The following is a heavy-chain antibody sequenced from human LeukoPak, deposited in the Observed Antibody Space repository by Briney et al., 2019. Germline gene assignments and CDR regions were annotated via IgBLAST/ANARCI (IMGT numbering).Heavy chain of an antibody. CDR2: IYTSGST. Sequence: PSETLSLTCTVSGGSISSGSYYWSWFRQPPEKGLEWIGRIYTSGSTYYNPSLKSRVTISADTSKNQFSLKLSSVTAADTAVYYCARHHRFGELPQGIDPWGQGTLVTVSS. CDR1: GGSISSGSYY. V-gene: IGHV4-61*02. J-gene: IGHJ5*02. D-gene: IGHD3-10*01. CDR3: ARHHRFGELPQGIDP.